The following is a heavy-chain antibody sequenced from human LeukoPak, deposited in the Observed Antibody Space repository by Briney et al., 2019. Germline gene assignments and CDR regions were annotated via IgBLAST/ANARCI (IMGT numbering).Heavy chain of an antibody. CDR3: VRLNFWSGYVDY. CDR1: GYTFTGYY. CDR2: ISPTSGGT. J-gene: IGHJ4*02. V-gene: IGHV1-2*02. D-gene: IGHD3-3*01. Sequence: ASVKVSCKASGYTFTGYYMHWVRQAPGQGLEWMGWISPTSGGTNYAQKFQGRVTMTRDTSISTAYMELSRLRSDDTAVYYCVRLNFWSGYVDYWGQGTLVTVSS.